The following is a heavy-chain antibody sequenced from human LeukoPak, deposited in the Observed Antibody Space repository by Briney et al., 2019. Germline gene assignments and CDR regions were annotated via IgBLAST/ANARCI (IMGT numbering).Heavy chain of an antibody. CDR2: IHDSGNT. D-gene: IGHD5-12*01. Sequence: SETLSLTCTVSGGSISGYYWSWIRQPPGKGLEWIGFIHDSGNTYYNASLKSRVNISVDRSKNQFSLKLRSVTAADTAAYYCASSDLVTTIFDFDSWGQGTLVTVSS. J-gene: IGHJ4*02. CDR3: ASSDLVTTIFDFDS. CDR1: GGSISGYY. V-gene: IGHV4-59*12.